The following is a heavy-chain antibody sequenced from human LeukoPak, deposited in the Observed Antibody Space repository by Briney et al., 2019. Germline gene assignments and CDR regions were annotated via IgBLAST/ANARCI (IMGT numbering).Heavy chain of an antibody. J-gene: IGHJ3*02. Sequence: GGSLRLSCAASGFTFSSYAMHWVRQAPGKGLEWVAVISYDGSNEYYADSVKGRFTISRDNSKNTLYLQMNSLRAEGTAVYYCARVPVTHNAFDIWGQGTMVTVSS. CDR3: ARVPVTHNAFDI. V-gene: IGHV3-30-3*01. CDR2: ISYDGSNE. CDR1: GFTFSSYA. D-gene: IGHD4-23*01.